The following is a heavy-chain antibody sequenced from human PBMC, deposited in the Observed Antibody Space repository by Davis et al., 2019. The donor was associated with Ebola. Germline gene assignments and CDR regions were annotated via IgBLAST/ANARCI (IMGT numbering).Heavy chain of an antibody. CDR2: IIPIFGTA. V-gene: IGHV1-69*13. D-gene: IGHD6-19*01. Sequence: AASVKVSCKASGGTFSSYAISWVRQAPGQGLEWMGGIIPIFGTANYAQKFQGRVTITADESTSTAYMELSSLRSEDTAVYFCARRIKVGGAFDLWGQGTLLTVSS. CDR1: GGTFSSYA. CDR3: ARRIKVGGAFDL. J-gene: IGHJ3*01.